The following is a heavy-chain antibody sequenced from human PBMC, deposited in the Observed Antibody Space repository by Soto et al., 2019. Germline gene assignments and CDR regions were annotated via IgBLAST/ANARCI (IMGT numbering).Heavy chain of an antibody. CDR1: GGSISGGVHS. D-gene: IGHD1-1*01. J-gene: IGHJ3*02. CDR3: ARGRTGNAALDI. Sequence: PSETLSLTCTVSGGSISGGVHSWSWIRQPPGKGLEWIGHIFDSGSTYYNPSLKSRLTISVDTSKNQFSLKLSSVTAADTAVYYCARGRTGNAALDIWGQGTMVTVSS. V-gene: IGHV4-31*03. CDR2: IFDSGST.